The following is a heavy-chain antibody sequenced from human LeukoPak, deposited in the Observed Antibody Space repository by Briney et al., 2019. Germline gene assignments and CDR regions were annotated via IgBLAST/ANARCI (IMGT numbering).Heavy chain of an antibody. CDR1: GFTFSSYA. V-gene: IGHV3-23*01. CDR2: ISGSGGST. D-gene: IGHD4-23*01. Sequence: GGSLRLSCAASGFTFSSYAMSWVRQAPGKGLEGGSAISGSGGSTYYADSVKGRFTICRDNSKNTLYLQMNSLRADDTAVYYCAKGSTVVTPGSWFDPWGQGTLVTVSS. J-gene: IGHJ5*02. CDR3: AKGSTVVTPGSWFDP.